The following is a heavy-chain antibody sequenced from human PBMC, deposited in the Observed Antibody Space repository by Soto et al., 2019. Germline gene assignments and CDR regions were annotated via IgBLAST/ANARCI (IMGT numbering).Heavy chain of an antibody. CDR2: IIPILGIA. CDR3: ARPAGDDSSGPGAFDI. D-gene: IGHD3-22*01. J-gene: IGHJ3*02. CDR1: GGTFSSYT. Sequence: SVKVSCKASGGTFSSYTISWVRQAPGQGLEWMGRIIPILGIANYAQKFQGRVTITADKSTSTAYMELSSLRSEDTAVYYCARPAGDDSSGPGAFDIWGQGTMVTVSS. V-gene: IGHV1-69*02.